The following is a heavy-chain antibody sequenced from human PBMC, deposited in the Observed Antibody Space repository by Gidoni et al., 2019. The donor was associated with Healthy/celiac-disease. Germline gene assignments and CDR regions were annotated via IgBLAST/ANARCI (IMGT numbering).Heavy chain of an antibody. CDR3: VKDKDVDTAMPTHAFDI. Sequence: EVQLVESGGGLVQPGGSLRLSCSASGFTFSSYAMHWVRQAPGKGLEYVSAISSNGGSTYYADSVKGRFTISRDNSKNTLYLQMSSLRAEDTAVYYCVKDKDVDTAMPTHAFDIWGQGTMVTVSS. V-gene: IGHV3-64D*09. CDR1: GFTFSSYA. CDR2: ISSNGGST. D-gene: IGHD5-18*01. J-gene: IGHJ3*02.